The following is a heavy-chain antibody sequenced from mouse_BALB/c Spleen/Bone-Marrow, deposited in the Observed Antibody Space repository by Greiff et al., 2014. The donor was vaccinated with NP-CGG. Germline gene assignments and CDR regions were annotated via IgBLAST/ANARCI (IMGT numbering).Heavy chain of an antibody. Sequence: VQLKESGPELVKPGPSVKISCKASGYSFTGYYMPWVKQSHGKSLEWIGEINPYNGGTSYNQKFKGKATLTVDTSSSTAFMELHNLTAEYSLIYYCARQLYGNYAYWGQGTLVTGSA. CDR3: ARQLYGNYAY. CDR1: GYSFTGYY. CDR2: INPYNGGT. V-gene: IGHV1S30*01. J-gene: IGHJ3*01. D-gene: IGHD2-10*02.